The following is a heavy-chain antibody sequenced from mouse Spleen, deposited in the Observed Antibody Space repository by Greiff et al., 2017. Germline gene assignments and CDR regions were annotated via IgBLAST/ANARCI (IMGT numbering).Heavy chain of an antibody. CDR1: GYSITSGYY. J-gene: IGHJ1*01. D-gene: IGHD1-1*01. CDR2: ISYDGSN. Sequence: ESGPGLVKPSQSLSLTCSVTGYSITSGYYWNWIRQFPGNKLEWMGYISYDGSNNYNPSLKNRISITRDTSKNQFFLKLNSVTTEDTATYYCAREDYGSRDFDVWGAGTTVTVSS. CDR3: AREDYGSRDFDV. V-gene: IGHV3-6*01.